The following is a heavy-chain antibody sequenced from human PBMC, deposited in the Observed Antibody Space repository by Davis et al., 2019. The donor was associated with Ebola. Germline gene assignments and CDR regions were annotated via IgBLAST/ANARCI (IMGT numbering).Heavy chain of an antibody. CDR2: NSRENDNI. V-gene: IGHV3-48*02. CDR3: VRDVDWAFDY. D-gene: IGHD3-9*01. Sequence: GESLKISCVASGFTFSSYVMGWVRQAPGKGLEWISYNSRENDNIWYADSVKGRFTISRDNARNSLYLDMNTLRDDDTAVYFCVRDVDWAFDYWGQGTVVTVSS. J-gene: IGHJ4*02. CDR1: GFTFSSYV.